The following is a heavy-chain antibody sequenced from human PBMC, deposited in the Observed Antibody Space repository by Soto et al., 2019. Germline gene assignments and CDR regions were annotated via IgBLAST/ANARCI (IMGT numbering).Heavy chain of an antibody. CDR1: GYPFTTYH. J-gene: IGHJ4*02. D-gene: IGHD3-10*01. CDR3: ARPEGYGSGSYYFDS. V-gene: IGHV1-46*01. Sequence: ASVKVSCKASGYPFTTYHLHWVRQAPGQGLEWMGIIYVTGTGTRSAQKFQGRLTMTRDRSTSTVYMELSSLRSVDTAVYYCARPEGYGSGSYYFDSWGQGTLVTVSS. CDR2: IYVTGTGT.